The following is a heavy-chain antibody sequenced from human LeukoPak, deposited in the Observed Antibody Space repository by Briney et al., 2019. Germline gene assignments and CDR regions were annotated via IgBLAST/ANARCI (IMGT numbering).Heavy chain of an antibody. CDR3: ARDFAFFDYYGSGSYWYYYMDV. V-gene: IGHV1-2*02. CDR2: INPNSGGT. CDR1: GYTFTGYY. Sequence: ASVKVSCKASGYTFTGYYMHWVRQAPGQGLEWMGWINPNSGGTNYAQKFQGRVTMTRDTSISTAYMELSRLRSDDTAVYYCARDFAFFDYYGSGSYWYYYMDVWGKGATVTVSS. D-gene: IGHD3-10*01. J-gene: IGHJ6*03.